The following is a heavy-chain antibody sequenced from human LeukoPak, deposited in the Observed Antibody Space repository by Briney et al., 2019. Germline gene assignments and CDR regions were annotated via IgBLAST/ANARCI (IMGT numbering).Heavy chain of an antibody. Sequence: SETLSLTCTVSGGSISSSSYYWGWIRQPPGTGLEWIGSIYYSGSTYYNPSLKSRVTISVDTSKNQFSLKLSSVTAADTAVYYCARSVPTPEYYFDYWGQGTLVTVSS. V-gene: IGHV4-39*01. J-gene: IGHJ4*02. CDR3: ARSVPTPEYYFDY. CDR1: GGSISSSSYY. CDR2: IYYSGST. D-gene: IGHD2-2*01.